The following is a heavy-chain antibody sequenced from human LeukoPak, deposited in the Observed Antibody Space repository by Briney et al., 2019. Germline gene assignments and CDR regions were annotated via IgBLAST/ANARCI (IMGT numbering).Heavy chain of an antibody. CDR2: ISSSSTTI. J-gene: IGHJ6*03. CDR3: ARVYSSSWAYYYYMDV. Sequence: GGSLRLSCAASGFTFSSYWMSWVRQAPGKGLEWVSYISSSSTTIYYADSVKGRFTISRDNAKNSLYLQMNSLRAEDTAVYYCARVYSSSWAYYYYMDVWGKGTTVTVSS. V-gene: IGHV3-48*04. CDR1: GFTFSSYW. D-gene: IGHD6-13*01.